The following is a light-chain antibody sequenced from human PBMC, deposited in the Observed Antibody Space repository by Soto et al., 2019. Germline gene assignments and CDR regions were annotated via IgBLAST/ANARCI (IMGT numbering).Light chain of an antibody. V-gene: IGLV1-44*01. CDR2: YNN. Sequence: QSALTQPPSASGTPGQWVTISCSGSSSNIGSNTVNWYQQLPGTAPTLLIYYNNQRPSGVPDRFSASTSGPSASLAISGLHSDDDAHYYCAAWADSLYGWVSGGGTKVTAL. CDR3: AAWADSLYGWV. CDR1: SSNIGSNT. J-gene: IGLJ3*02.